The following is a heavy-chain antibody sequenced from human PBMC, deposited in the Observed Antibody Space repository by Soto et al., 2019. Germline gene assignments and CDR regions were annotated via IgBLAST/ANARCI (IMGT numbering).Heavy chain of an antibody. V-gene: IGHV4-39*01. CDR2: IYYSGST. J-gene: IGHJ5*02. CDR1: GGSISSSRYY. CDR3: ASPKIAFYNWFDP. Sequence: PSETLPLTCTVYGGSISSSRYYWGWIRQPPAKGREWIGSIYYSGSTYYNPSLKSRVTIAVDTSKNHFSLKLSSVTAADTAVYYCASPKIAFYNWFDPWGLGNLVTVSS. D-gene: IGHD3-3*02.